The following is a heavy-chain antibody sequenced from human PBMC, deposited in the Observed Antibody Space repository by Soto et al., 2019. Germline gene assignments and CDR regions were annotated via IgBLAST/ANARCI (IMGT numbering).Heavy chain of an antibody. V-gene: IGHV4-30-4*01. CDR3: ATLAEYYYDSSGPHDY. Sequence: SETLSLTCTVSGGSISSGDYYWSWIRQPPGKGLEWIGYIYYSGSTYYNPSLKSRVTISVDTSKNQFSLKLSSVTAADTAVYYCATLAEYYYDSSGPHDYWGQGTLVTVSS. D-gene: IGHD3-22*01. CDR1: GGSISSGDYY. CDR2: IYYSGST. J-gene: IGHJ4*02.